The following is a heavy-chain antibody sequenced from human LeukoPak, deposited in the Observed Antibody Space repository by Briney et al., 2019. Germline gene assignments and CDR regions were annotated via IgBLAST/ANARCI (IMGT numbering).Heavy chain of an antibody. J-gene: IGHJ3*02. V-gene: IGHV3-49*04. CDR3: TRDGRGSYGYNRAFDI. CDR2: IRSKAYGGTT. CDR1: GFTFSSYA. D-gene: IGHD5-18*01. Sequence: QPGGSLRLSCSASGFTFSSYAMSWVRQAPGKGLEWVGFIRSKAYGGTTEHAASVKGRFTISRDDSKSIAYLQMKSLKTEDTALYYCTRDGRGSYGYNRAFDIWGQGTMVTVSS.